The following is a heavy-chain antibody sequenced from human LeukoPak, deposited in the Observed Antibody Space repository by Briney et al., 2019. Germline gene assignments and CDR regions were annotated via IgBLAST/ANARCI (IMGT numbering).Heavy chain of an antibody. Sequence: GGSLRLSCAASGFTFSSYAMSWVRQAPGKGLEWVSYIDSGGYTIYYPDSVKGRFTVSRDNAKNLVFLQMNSLTAEDTAVYYCARELGSSGRLFDSWGQGTLVTVSS. V-gene: IGHV3-48*04. CDR2: IDSGGYTI. CDR1: GFTFSSYA. CDR3: ARELGSSGRLFDS. D-gene: IGHD3-22*01. J-gene: IGHJ4*02.